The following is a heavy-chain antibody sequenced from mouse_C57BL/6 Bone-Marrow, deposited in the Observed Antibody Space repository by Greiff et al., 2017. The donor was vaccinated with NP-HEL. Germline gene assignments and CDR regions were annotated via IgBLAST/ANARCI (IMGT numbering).Heavy chain of an antibody. CDR2: IGPGSGST. CDR1: GYTFTDYY. V-gene: IGHV1-77*01. J-gene: IGHJ1*03. D-gene: IGHD1-1*01. Sequence: VMLVESGAELVKPGASVKISCKASGYTFTDYYINWVKQRPGQGLEWIGKIGPGSGSTYYNEKFKGKATLTADKSSSTAYMQLSSLTSEDSAVYFCARGNSYYGSSYWYFDVWGTGTTVTVSS. CDR3: ARGNSYYGSSYWYFDV.